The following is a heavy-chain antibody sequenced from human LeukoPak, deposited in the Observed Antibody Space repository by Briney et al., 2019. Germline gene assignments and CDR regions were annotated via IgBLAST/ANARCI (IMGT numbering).Heavy chain of an antibody. J-gene: IGHJ3*02. CDR1: GGTFSSYA. V-gene: IGHV1-69*01. CDR2: IIPIFGTA. CDR3: ARDVGLVVIHHDAFDI. D-gene: IGHD3-22*01. Sequence: SVKVSCKASGGTFSSYAISWVRQAPGQGLEWMGGIIPIFGTANYAQKFQGRVTITADESTSTAYMELSSLRSEDTAVYYCARDVGLVVIHHDAFDIWGQGTMVTVSS.